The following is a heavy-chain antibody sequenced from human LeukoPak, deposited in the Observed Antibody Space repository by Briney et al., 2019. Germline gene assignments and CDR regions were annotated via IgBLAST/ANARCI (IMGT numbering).Heavy chain of an antibody. CDR1: GFSVSSYG. D-gene: IGHD6-19*01. CDR2: VGGSDTST. J-gene: IGHJ4*02. CDR3: AKDRAVAGTLDY. V-gene: IGHV3-23*01. Sequence: GGSLRLSCAASGFSVSSYGMTWVRQAPGKGLEWVSAVGGSDTSTYYADSVKGRFTISRDNSKNTLFLQMSSLRAEDTAVYYCAKDRAVAGTLDYWGQGTLVTVSS.